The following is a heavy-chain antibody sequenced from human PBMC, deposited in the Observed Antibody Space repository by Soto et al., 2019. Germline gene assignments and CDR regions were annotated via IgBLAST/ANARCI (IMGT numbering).Heavy chain of an antibody. CDR3: AKESYNRRTDFDH. Sequence: ASVKVSCKASGYTFASYGISWLRQAPGQGLEWMGGVITIIGKTNYAQKFQGRVTITADESTSTAYMELSSLRSEDTAVYYCAKESYNRRTDFDHWGQGTLVTVSS. J-gene: IGHJ4*02. D-gene: IGHD3-10*01. CDR1: GYTFASYG. CDR2: VITIIGKT. V-gene: IGHV1-69*13.